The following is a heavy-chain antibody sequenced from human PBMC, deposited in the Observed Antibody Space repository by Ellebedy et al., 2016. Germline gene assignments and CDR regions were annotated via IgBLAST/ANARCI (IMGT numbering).Heavy chain of an antibody. V-gene: IGHV3-30*03. J-gene: IGHJ4*02. CDR2: ISHDGRDK. D-gene: IGHD2-15*01. CDR1: GFTFGNYG. Sequence: GESLKISXGGSGFTFGNYGMHWVRQAPGRGLEWVATISHDGRDKYYAESVKGRFTISRDNSKNTLFLQMNSLRIEDTAVFYCARCRGAQCFSEYWGQGTLVTVSS. CDR3: ARCRGAQCFSEY.